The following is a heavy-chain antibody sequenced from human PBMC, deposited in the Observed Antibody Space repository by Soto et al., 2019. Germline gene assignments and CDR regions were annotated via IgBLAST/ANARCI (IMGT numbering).Heavy chain of an antibody. D-gene: IGHD6-13*01. J-gene: IGHJ6*02. CDR1: GFTFSSYG. CDR2: IWYDGSNK. V-gene: IGHV3-33*01. CDR3: ARDGKPPGAAAVNQCGMDV. Sequence: GGSLRLSCAASGFTFSSYGMHWVRQAPGKGLEWVAVIWYDGSNKYYADSVKGRFTISRDNSKNTLYLQMNSLRAEDTAVYYCARDGKPPGAAAVNQCGMDVWGQGTTVTVSS.